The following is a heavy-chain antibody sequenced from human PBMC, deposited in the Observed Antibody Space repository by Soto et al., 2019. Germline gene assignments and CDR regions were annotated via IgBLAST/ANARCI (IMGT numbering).Heavy chain of an antibody. V-gene: IGHV1-8*01. CDR3: ARGLGRQSDGSVCSCYLYNYHYGRDV. Sequence: QVQLVQYGAEVKKPGASVKVSCKASGYTFTSYDINWVRQATGQGLEWMGWMNPNSGKPGYAQKFQGRVTMPRNTSISTAYMDLCSLVSEDMAVYYFARGLGRQSDGSVCSCYLYNYHYGRDVWGQGSTVTGSS. CDR2: MNPNSGKP. J-gene: IGHJ6*02. D-gene: IGHD2-15*01. CDR1: GYTFTSYD.